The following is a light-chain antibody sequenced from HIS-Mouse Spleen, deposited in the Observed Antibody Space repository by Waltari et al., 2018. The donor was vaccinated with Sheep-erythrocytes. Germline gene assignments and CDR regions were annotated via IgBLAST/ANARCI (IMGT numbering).Light chain of an antibody. CDR1: SSPVGGYNS. J-gene: IGLJ3*02. CDR3: CSYAGSSTPWV. Sequence: QSALTQPRSVSGSPGQSVTISCTGTSSPVGGYNSVPWYQQHPGKAPKLMIYEGSKRPSGVSNRFSGSKSGNTASLTISGLQAEDEADYYCCSYAGSSTPWVFGGGTKLTVL. CDR2: EGS. V-gene: IGLV2-23*01.